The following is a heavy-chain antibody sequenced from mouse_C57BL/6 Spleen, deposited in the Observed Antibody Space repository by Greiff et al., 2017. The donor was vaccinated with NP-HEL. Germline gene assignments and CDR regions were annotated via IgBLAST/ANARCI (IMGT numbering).Heavy chain of an antibody. CDR2: ISYDGSN. Sequence: EVQLQQSGPGLVKPSQSLSLTCSVTGYSITSGYYWNWIRQFPGNKLEWMGYISYDGSNNYNPSLKNRISITRDTSKNQFFLKLNSVTTEDTATYYCARDIVNYYGSRKAWFAYWGQGTLVTVSA. CDR1: GYSITSGYY. CDR3: ARDIVNYYGSRKAWFAY. D-gene: IGHD1-1*01. J-gene: IGHJ3*01. V-gene: IGHV3-6*01.